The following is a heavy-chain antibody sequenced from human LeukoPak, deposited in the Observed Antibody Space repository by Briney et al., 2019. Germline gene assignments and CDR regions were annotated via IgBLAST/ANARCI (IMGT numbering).Heavy chain of an antibody. V-gene: IGHV4-59*02. Sequence: SETLSLTCVVSGGSVSGYYWGWIRQPPGRGLEWIGYVYYSGSTNYNPSFKSRVTISVDTSRNQFSLQLSSVTAADTAVYYCARIHRYCSGGACYVLDNWGQGTLVAVSS. CDR2: VYYSGST. D-gene: IGHD2-15*01. CDR1: GGSVSGYY. J-gene: IGHJ4*02. CDR3: ARIHRYCSGGACYVLDN.